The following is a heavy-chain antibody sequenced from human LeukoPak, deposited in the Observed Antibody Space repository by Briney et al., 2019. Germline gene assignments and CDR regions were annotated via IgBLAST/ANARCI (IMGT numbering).Heavy chain of an antibody. J-gene: IGHJ5*02. Sequence: ASVKVSRKPSGYSFSGKHMHSVRQTPGLGLERMWWINPNTGDASYAQPFQGRVSLTRDTSINIHYMELSSLRSDDTSVYYCARDCCSGGSCYPPDNWFDPWGRGTLVTVSS. CDR2: INPNTGDA. CDR1: GYSFSGKH. V-gene: IGHV1-2*02. CDR3: ARDCCSGGSCYPPDNWFDP. D-gene: IGHD2-15*01.